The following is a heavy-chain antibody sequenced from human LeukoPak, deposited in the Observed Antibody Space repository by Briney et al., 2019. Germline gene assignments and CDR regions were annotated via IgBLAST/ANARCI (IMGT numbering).Heavy chain of an antibody. CDR2: ISYDGSNK. D-gene: IGHD2-15*01. J-gene: IGHJ4*02. CDR1: GFTFSSYG. V-gene: IGHV3-30*18. CDR3: AKDGGYCSGGSCARDY. Sequence: HPGGSLRLSCAASGFTFSSYGMHWVRQAPGKGLEWVAVISYDGSNKYYADSVKGRFTISRDNSKNTLYLQMNSLRAEDTAVYYCAKDGGYCSGGSCARDYWGQGTLVTVSS.